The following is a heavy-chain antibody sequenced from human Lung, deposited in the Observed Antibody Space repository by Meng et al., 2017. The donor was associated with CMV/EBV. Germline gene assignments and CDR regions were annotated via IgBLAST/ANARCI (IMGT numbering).Heavy chain of an antibody. Sequence: INRNTYYWGWIRQPPGKGLEWIGSFYYSGSTYYNPSLKSRVTMSIDTSKNQFSLKLSSVTAADTAVYYCARGGVLLWFRELLPNWFDPWGQGTLVTVSS. CDR1: INRNTYY. D-gene: IGHD3-10*01. V-gene: IGHV4-39*07. CDR2: FYYSGST. CDR3: ARGGVLLWFRELLPNWFDP. J-gene: IGHJ5*02.